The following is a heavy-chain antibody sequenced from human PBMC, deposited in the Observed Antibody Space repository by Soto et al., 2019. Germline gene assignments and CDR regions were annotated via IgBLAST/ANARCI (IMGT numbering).Heavy chain of an antibody. CDR1: GFTLSNAW. V-gene: IGHV3-15*01. CDR3: TTDPLSCSSTSCYARFDP. D-gene: IGHD2-2*01. J-gene: IGHJ5*02. CDR2: TKSKTDGGTT. Sequence: GGSRRLSCALSGFTLSNAWMSCDRQAPGKVLEWVGLTKSKTDGGTTDSAAPVKGRLTISRDASKNTLYLQMNSLKTEDTAVYYCTTDPLSCSSTSCYARFDPWGQGTLVTVSS.